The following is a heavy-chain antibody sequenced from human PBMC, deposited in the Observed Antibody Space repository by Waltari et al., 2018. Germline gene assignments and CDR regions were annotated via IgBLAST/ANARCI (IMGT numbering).Heavy chain of an antibody. D-gene: IGHD2-2*02. CDR2: IIPIFGTA. CDR1: GGTFSSYA. J-gene: IGHJ6*02. V-gene: IGHV1-69*01. Sequence: QVQLVQSGAEVKKPGSSVKVSCKASGGTFSSYAISWVRQAPGQGLAWMGGIIPIFGTANYAQKFQGRVTITADESTSTAYMELSSLRSEDTAVYYCARGEGYCSSTSCYIRWYYYYGMDVWGQGTTVTVSS. CDR3: ARGEGYCSSTSCYIRWYYYYGMDV.